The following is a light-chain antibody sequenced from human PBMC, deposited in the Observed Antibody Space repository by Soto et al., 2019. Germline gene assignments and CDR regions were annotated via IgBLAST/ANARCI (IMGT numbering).Light chain of an antibody. CDR3: QQSGNT. J-gene: IGKJ5*01. V-gene: IGKV3-20*01. Sequence: IVLTQSPGTLSLSPGERATLSCRASQSVSSNYLAWYQQRPGQAPRLLIYGTSSRATGIPDRFSGSGSGTDFTLTISRLEPEYFAVYYCQQSGNTFGQGTRLEIK. CDR1: QSVSSNY. CDR2: GTS.